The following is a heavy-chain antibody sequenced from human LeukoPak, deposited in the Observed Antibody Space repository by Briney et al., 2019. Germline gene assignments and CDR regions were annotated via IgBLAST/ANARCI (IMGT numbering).Heavy chain of an antibody. CDR1: GFTFSSYE. CDR2: ITSSGNTI. D-gene: IGHD4-17*01. CDR3: ARLTTMTTTGGPFDY. V-gene: IGHV3-48*03. Sequence: PGGSLRLSCAASGFTFSSYEMNWVRQAPGKGLEWVSYITSSGNTIYYAESVKGRFTISRDNAKNSLYLQMNSLRAEDTAVYYCARLTTMTTTGGPFDYWGQGTLVTVSS. J-gene: IGHJ4*02.